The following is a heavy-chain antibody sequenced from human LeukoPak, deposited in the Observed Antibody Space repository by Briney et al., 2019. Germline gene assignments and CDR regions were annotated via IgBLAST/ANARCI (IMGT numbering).Heavy chain of an antibody. V-gene: IGHV3-23*01. CDR2: ISGSGGST. CDR3: AKDLGSWYNEDY. Sequence: PGVSLRLSCAASGFTFSSYAMSWVRQAPGKGLERVSAISGSGGSTYYADSVKGRFTISRDSSKNTLYLQMNSLRAEDTAVYYCAKDLGSWYNEDYWGQGTLVTVSS. CDR1: GFTFSSYA. D-gene: IGHD6-13*01. J-gene: IGHJ4*02.